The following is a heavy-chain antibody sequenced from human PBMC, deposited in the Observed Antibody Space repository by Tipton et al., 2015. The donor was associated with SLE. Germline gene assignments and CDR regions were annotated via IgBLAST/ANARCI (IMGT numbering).Heavy chain of an antibody. J-gene: IGHJ4*02. CDR1: GGSISSYY. V-gene: IGHV4-59*01. CDR2: IYYSGST. Sequence: TLSLTCTVSGGSISSYYWSWIRQPPGKGLEWIGYIYYSGSTNYNPSLKSRVTISVDTSKNQFSLKLSSVTAADTAVYYCARVSSWGSGYFDYWGQGTLVPVSS. CDR3: ARVSSWGSGYFDY. D-gene: IGHD7-27*01.